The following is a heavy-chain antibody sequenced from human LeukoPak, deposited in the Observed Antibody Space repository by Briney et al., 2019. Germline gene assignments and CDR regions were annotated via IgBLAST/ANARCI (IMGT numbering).Heavy chain of an antibody. CDR3: AKDFSTSWASFDY. Sequence: PGGSLRLSCAASGFTFSSYAMYWVRQAPGKGLEWVAIISSDGSQKFYADSVKGRFTISRDNSKNTLYLQMNSLRVEDTAVYYCAKDFSTSWASFDYWGQGTLVTVSS. D-gene: IGHD6-13*01. V-gene: IGHV3-30*18. CDR1: GFTFSSYA. J-gene: IGHJ4*02. CDR2: ISSDGSQK.